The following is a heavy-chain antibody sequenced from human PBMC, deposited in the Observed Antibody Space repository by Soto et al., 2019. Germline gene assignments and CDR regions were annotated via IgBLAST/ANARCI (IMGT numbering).Heavy chain of an antibody. CDR2: INPNSGGT. CDR3: AREPFGDCSGGSCYSSWFDP. D-gene: IGHD2-15*01. CDR1: GYTFTGYY. Sequence: GASVKVSCKASGYTFTGYYMHWVRQAPGQGLEWMGWINPNSGGTNYAQKFQGRVTMTRDTSISTAYMELSRLRSDDTAVYYCAREPFGDCSGGSCYSSWFDPWGQGTLVTVSS. V-gene: IGHV1-2*02. J-gene: IGHJ5*02.